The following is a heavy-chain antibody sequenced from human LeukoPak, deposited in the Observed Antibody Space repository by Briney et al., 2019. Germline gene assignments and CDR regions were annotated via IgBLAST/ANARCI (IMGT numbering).Heavy chain of an antibody. CDR3: ARGAGAFDY. Sequence: PSEALSLTCTVSGGSISPYYWSWIRQPPGKGLEWIGYIYYSGSTTYNPSLKSPVTISVDTSRNQFSLKLSSVTAADTAVYYCARGAGAFDYWGHGTLVTVSS. V-gene: IGHV4-59*01. CDR2: IYYSGST. J-gene: IGHJ4*01. CDR1: GGSISPYY. D-gene: IGHD6-19*01.